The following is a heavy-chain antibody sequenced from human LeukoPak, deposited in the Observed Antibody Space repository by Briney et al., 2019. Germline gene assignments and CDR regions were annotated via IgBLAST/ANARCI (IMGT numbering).Heavy chain of an antibody. D-gene: IGHD2-21*02. J-gene: IGHJ3*02. V-gene: IGHV3-74*01. CDR2: INNDRSST. CDR3: ASLVVTDNWAFDI. CDR1: GFTFSSYW. Sequence: GGSLRLSCAASGFTFSSYWMHWVRQAPGEGLVWVSRINNDRSSTSYADSVKGRFTISRDNAKNTLYLQMNSLRAGDTAVYYCASLVVTDNWAFDIWGQGTMVIVSS.